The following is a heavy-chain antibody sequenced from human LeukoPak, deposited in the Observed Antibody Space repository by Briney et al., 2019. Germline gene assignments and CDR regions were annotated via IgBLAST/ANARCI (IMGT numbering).Heavy chain of an antibody. CDR1: GFTFSSYG. Sequence: AGGSLRLSCAASGFTFSSYGMGWVRQAPGKGLDWVGNIHQDGSVTNYVDAVKGRFTISRDNARNSVFLQLNSLRAEDTALYYCARGRGWVDHWGQGTLVTVSS. CDR3: ARGRGWVDH. CDR2: IHQDGSVT. D-gene: IGHD3-16*01. J-gene: IGHJ4*02. V-gene: IGHV3-7*01.